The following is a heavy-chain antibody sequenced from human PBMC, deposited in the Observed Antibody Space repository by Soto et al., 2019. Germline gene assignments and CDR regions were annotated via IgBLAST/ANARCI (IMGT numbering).Heavy chain of an antibody. Sequence: LSLTCTVSGGSISSGGYYWSWIRQHPGKGLEWIGYIYYSGSTYYNPSLKSRVTISVDTSKNQFSLKLSSVTAADTAVYYCARSDYDILSYYFDYWGQGTLVTVSS. CDR2: IYYSGST. J-gene: IGHJ4*02. V-gene: IGHV4-31*03. D-gene: IGHD3-9*01. CDR1: GGSISSGGYY. CDR3: ARSDYDILSYYFDY.